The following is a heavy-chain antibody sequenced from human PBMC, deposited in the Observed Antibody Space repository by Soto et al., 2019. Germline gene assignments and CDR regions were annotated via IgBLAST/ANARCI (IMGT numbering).Heavy chain of an antibody. J-gene: IGHJ4*02. V-gene: IGHV4-59*08. CDR1: GGSISSYY. Sequence: QVQLQESGPGLVKPSETLSLTCTVSGGSISSYYWSWIRQPPGKGLEWIGYLYYSGSTNSNHSLKSRVTISVDTSKNQFSLKLSSVTAADSAVDYCARHHDSWGQGTLVTVSS. CDR3: ARHHDS. CDR2: LYYSGST.